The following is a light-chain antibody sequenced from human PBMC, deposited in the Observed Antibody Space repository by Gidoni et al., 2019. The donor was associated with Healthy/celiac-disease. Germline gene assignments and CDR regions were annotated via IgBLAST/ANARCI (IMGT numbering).Light chain of an antibody. Sequence: DIQMTQSQSSLSATVGDRVTITCRASQGISNSLAWYKQKPGKAPKLLRYAESRLESGVPSRFSGSGSGTDYTRPISSLQPEDFATYYCQQYYSTPRTFXQXTKVEIK. J-gene: IGKJ1*01. V-gene: IGKV1-NL1*01. CDR1: QGISNS. CDR2: AES. CDR3: QQYYSTPRT.